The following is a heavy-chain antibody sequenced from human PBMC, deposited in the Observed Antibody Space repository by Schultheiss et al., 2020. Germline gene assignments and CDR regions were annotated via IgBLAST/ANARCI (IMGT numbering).Heavy chain of an antibody. D-gene: IGHD2-15*01. CDR1: GGSISSSTYH. CDR3: ARLHCSGGSCYSLRYYFDY. J-gene: IGHJ4*02. Sequence: SQTLSLTCTVSGGSISSSTYHWGWIRQPPGKGLEWIGSIYYSGSTYYNPSLKSRVTITVDTSKNQFSLKLSSVTAADTAMYYCARLHCSGGSCYSLRYYFDYWGQGILVTVYS. V-gene: IGHV4-39*01. CDR2: IYYSGST.